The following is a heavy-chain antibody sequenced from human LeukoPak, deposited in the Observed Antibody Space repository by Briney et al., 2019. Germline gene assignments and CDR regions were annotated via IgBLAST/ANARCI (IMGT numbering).Heavy chain of an antibody. CDR3: ASSYYDSSGYYFGDAFHI. D-gene: IGHD3-22*01. Sequence: GGSLRLSCAASGFTFSTYAMTWVRQAPGKGLEWVSLISGSGGYTYYADSVKGRFTISRDNAKNTLYLQMNSLRAEDTAVYYCASSYYDSSGYYFGDAFHIWGPGTMVTVSS. CDR1: GFTFSTYA. CDR2: ISGSGGYT. J-gene: IGHJ3*02. V-gene: IGHV3-23*01.